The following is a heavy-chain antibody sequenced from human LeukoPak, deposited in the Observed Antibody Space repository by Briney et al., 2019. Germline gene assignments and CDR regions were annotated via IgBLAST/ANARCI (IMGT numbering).Heavy chain of an antibody. CDR2: IYYSGST. V-gene: IGHV4-34*01. CDR3: ARRYYYDSSGYFDY. CDR1: GGSFSGYS. D-gene: IGHD3-22*01. Sequence: SETLSLTCAVYGGSFSGYSWTWIRQPPGKGLEWIGSIYYSGSTYYNPSLKSRVTISVDTSKNQFSLKLSSVTAADTAVYYCARRYYYDSSGYFDYWGQGTLVTVSS. J-gene: IGHJ4*02.